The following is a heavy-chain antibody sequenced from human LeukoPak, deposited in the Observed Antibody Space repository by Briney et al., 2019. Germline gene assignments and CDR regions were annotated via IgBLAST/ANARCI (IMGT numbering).Heavy chain of an antibody. CDR3: ARADSSIGIYYFDY. V-gene: IGHV3-7*01. CDR2: IRPDGSEK. Sequence: GGSLRLSCAASGFTFSTYWMSWVRQAPGEGLEWVANIRPDGSEKYYVDSVKGRLTISRDNAKNSLYLQMNSLRAEDTAVYYCARADSSIGIYYFDYWGQGTLVTVSS. CDR1: GFTFSTYW. J-gene: IGHJ4*02. D-gene: IGHD6-13*01.